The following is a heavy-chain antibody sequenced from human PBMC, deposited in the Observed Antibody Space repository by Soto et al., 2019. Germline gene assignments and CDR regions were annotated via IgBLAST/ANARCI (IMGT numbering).Heavy chain of an antibody. CDR3: ARDQGSSWYEIDY. CDR1: GFTFSNYA. Sequence: EVQLLESGGGLVQPGGSLRLSCAASGFTFSNYAVTWVRQAPGKGLEWVSTISGSGGSTYYADSVKGRFTISRDNSKNTLYLQMNSVRAEGTAVYYCARDQGSSWYEIDYWGQGTLVTVSS. V-gene: IGHV3-23*01. D-gene: IGHD6-13*01. CDR2: ISGSGGST. J-gene: IGHJ4*02.